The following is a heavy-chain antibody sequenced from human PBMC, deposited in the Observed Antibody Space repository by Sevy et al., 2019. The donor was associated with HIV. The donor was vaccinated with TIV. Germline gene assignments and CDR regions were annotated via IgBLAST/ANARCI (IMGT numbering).Heavy chain of an antibody. CDR1: GYTFIDEY. CDR3: ARDAGGGATNSGMDV. CDR2: VYPNRGGT. V-gene: IGHV1-2*06. J-gene: IGHJ6*02. Sequence: ASVKVSCKASGYTFIDEYLHWVRQAPGQGLEWMGRVYPNRGGTNYAQRLQGRVTMTRDTSISTAYMELSRLRSDDTAVYYGARDAGGGATNSGMDVWGQGTTVTVSS. D-gene: IGHD1-26*01.